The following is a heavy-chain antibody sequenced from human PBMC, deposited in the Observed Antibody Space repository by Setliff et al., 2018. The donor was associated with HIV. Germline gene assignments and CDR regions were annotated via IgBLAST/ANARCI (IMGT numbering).Heavy chain of an antibody. CDR3: ATYSSSGSYYF. CDR2: IWFDGVTK. Sequence: GGSLRLSCAASGFAFSDSGMHWVRQAPGKGLEWVAVIWFDGVTKSYAGSVKGRFTISRDNSKNTPYLQMNSLGAEDTAVYYCATYSSSGSYYFWGQGTLVTVSS. J-gene: IGHJ4*02. CDR1: GFAFSDSG. D-gene: IGHD3-10*01. V-gene: IGHV3-33*01.